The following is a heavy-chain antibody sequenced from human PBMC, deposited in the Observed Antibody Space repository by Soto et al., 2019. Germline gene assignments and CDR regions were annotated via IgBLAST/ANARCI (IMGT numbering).Heavy chain of an antibody. Sequence: PGGSLRLSCAASGFTFSSYSMNWVRQAPGKGLEWVSYISSSSSTIYYADSVKGRFTISRDNAKNSLYLQMNSLRAEDTAVYYCARDWDTAMAIGAFDIWGQGTMVTV. CDR3: ARDWDTAMAIGAFDI. CDR1: GFTFSSYS. CDR2: ISSSSSTI. J-gene: IGHJ3*02. D-gene: IGHD5-18*01. V-gene: IGHV3-48*01.